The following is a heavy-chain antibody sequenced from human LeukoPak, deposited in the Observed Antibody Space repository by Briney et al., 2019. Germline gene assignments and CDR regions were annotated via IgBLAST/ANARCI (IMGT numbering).Heavy chain of an antibody. J-gene: IGHJ4*02. CDR2: IKSKVDGGTT. V-gene: IGHV3-15*01. Sequence: GGSLRLSCAASGFSFNNAYMCWVRHAPGKGLEWVGHIKSKVDGGTTDYGAPVKGRFTISRDDSRNTLYLQMNSLKTEDTAVYYCTTDAGYTSRWYNYWGQGTLVTVSS. CDR1: GFSFNNAY. CDR3: TTDAGYTSRWYNY. D-gene: IGHD6-13*01.